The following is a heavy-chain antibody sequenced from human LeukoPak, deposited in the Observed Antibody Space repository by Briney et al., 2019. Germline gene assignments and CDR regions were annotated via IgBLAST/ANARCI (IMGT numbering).Heavy chain of an antibody. V-gene: IGHV3-21*01. CDR1: GFTFSSYS. D-gene: IGHD4-23*01. J-gene: IGHJ3*02. Sequence: GGSLRLSCAASGFTFSSYSMNWVRQAPGKGLEWVSSISSSSSYIYYADSVKGRFTISRDNAKNSLYLQMNSLRAEDTAVYYCARDQGHRLRWRAFDIWGQGTMVTVSS. CDR2: ISSSSSYI. CDR3: ARDQGHRLRWRAFDI.